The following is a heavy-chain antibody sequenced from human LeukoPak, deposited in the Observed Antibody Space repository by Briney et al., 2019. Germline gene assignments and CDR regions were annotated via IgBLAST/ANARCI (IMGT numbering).Heavy chain of an antibody. D-gene: IGHD1-1*01. V-gene: IGHV3-NL1*01. J-gene: IGHJ4*02. CDR2: ISWNSGSI. CDR1: GFTFSSYS. Sequence: PGGSLRLSCAASGFTFSSYSMNWVRQAPGKGLEWVSGISWNSGSIGYADSVKGRFTISRDNSKNTLYLQMNSLRAEDTAVYYCANRYNWNDESFFDYWGQGTLVTVSS. CDR3: ANRYNWNDESFFDY.